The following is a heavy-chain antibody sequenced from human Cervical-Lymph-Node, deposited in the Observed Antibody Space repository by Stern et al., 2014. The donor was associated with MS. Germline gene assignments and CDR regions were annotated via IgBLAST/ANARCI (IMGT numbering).Heavy chain of an antibody. CDR1: GYTFTSYG. CDR3: ARELLSLYCSGGSCYGAFDI. Sequence: QVQLVQSGAEVKKPGASVKVSCKASGYTFTSYGISWVRQAPGQGLEWMGWISAYNGNTNYAQKLQGRVTMTTDTSTSTAYMELRSLRSDDTAVYYCARELLSLYCSGGSCYGAFDIWGQGTMVTVSS. CDR2: ISAYNGNT. V-gene: IGHV1-18*01. D-gene: IGHD2-15*01. J-gene: IGHJ3*02.